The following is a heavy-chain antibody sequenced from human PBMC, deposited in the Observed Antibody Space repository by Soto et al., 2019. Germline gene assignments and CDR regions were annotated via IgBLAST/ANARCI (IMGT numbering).Heavy chain of an antibody. Sequence: SETLSLTSAVYGGSFSCYYWSWIRQPPGKGLEWIGEINHSGSTNYNPSLKSRVTISVDTSKNQFSLKLSSVTAADTAVYYCASRYSSSAGRIDYWGQGTLVTVSS. V-gene: IGHV4-34*01. D-gene: IGHD6-6*01. J-gene: IGHJ4*02. CDR3: ASRYSSSAGRIDY. CDR2: INHSGST. CDR1: GGSFSCYY.